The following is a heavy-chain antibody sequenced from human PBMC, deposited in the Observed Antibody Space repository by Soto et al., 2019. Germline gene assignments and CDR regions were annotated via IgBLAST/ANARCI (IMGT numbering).Heavy chain of an antibody. D-gene: IGHD6-19*01. Sequence: GASVKVSCKASGCTFSSYAISWVRQAPGQGLEWMGGIIPIFGTANYAQKFQGRVTITADESTSTAYMELSSLRSEDTAVYYCARGKSSGWYKALYYYYYGMDVWGQGTTVTVSS. CDR2: IIPIFGTA. CDR1: GCTFSSYA. CDR3: ARGKSSGWYKALYYYYYGMDV. J-gene: IGHJ6*02. V-gene: IGHV1-69*13.